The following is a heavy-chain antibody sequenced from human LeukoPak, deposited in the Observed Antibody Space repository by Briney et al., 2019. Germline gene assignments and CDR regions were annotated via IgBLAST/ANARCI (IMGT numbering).Heavy chain of an antibody. J-gene: IGHJ1*01. CDR2: INNDGGNT. Sequence: GGSLRLSCAASGFTFSSYAMSWVRQAPGKGLDWVSTINNDGGNTYYGVSVKGRFTISRDSAKDTLYLHMNSLRAEDTAVYYCAIHWSYSEYFQHWGQGTLVTVSS. CDR1: GFTFSSYA. CDR3: AIHWSYSEYFQH. D-gene: IGHD1-26*01. V-gene: IGHV3-23*01.